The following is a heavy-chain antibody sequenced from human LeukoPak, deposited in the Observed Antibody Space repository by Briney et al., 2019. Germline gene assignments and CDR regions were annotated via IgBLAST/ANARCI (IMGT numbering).Heavy chain of an antibody. D-gene: IGHD3-22*01. J-gene: IGHJ4*02. CDR2: ISYSGST. Sequence: SETLSLTCTVSGGSITSYYWIWIRQPPGKGLEYIGYISYSGSTNYNPSLRSRVTISVDTSKNQFSLKLSSVTAADTAVYYCARVTYYYDSSGPVDWGQGTLVTVSS. V-gene: IGHV4-59*01. CDR1: GGSITSYY. CDR3: ARVTYYYDSSGPVD.